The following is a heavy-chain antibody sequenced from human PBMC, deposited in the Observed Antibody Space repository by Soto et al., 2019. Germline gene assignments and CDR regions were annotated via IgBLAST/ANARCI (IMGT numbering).Heavy chain of an antibody. Sequence: GGSLRLSCAASGFTFSSYAMSWVRQAPGKGLEWVSAISGSGGSTYYADSVKGRFTISRDNSKNTLYLQMNSLRAEDTAVYYCAKDLYCSGGSCYLALVDWGQGTLVTVSS. V-gene: IGHV3-23*01. CDR2: ISGSGGST. D-gene: IGHD2-15*01. CDR1: GFTFSSYA. J-gene: IGHJ4*02. CDR3: AKDLYCSGGSCYLALVD.